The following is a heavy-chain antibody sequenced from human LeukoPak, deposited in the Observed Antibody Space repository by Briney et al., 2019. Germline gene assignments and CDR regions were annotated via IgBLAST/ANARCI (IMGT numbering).Heavy chain of an antibody. D-gene: IGHD4-17*01. Sequence: GGSLRLSCAASGFTFSDYYMSWIRQAPGKGLEWVSYIGSSGSTIYYADSVKGRFTISRDNAKNSLYLQMNSLRAEDTAVYYCARDLDYGDYAIDYWGQGTLVTVSS. J-gene: IGHJ4*02. V-gene: IGHV3-11*04. CDR3: ARDLDYGDYAIDY. CDR2: IGSSGSTI. CDR1: GFTFSDYY.